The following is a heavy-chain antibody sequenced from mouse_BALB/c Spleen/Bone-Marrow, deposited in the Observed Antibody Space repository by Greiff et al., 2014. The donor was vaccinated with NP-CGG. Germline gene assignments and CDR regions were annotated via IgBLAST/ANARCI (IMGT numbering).Heavy chain of an antibody. J-gene: IGHJ3*01. CDR2: IGPANGNT. V-gene: IGHV14-3*02. CDR3: AVYYYGSSLFAY. D-gene: IGHD1-1*01. CDR1: GFNIKDTY. Sequence: EVKLVESGGELVKPGASVKLSCTASGFNIKDTYMHWVKQRPEKGLEWIGRIGPANGNTKYDPKFQGKSTITADTSSNTVYLQLSSLTSEDTAVYYCAVYYYGSSLFAYWGQGTLVTVSA.